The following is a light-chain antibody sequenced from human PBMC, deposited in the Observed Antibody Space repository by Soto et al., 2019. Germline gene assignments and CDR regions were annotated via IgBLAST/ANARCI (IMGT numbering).Light chain of an antibody. CDR2: YNN. J-gene: IGLJ3*02. CDR3: ATWDDTLNVWM. CDR1: SSNIGSNT. V-gene: IGLV1-44*01. Sequence: QAVVTQAPSASGTPGQRVTISCSGSSSNIGSNTVNWYQQLPGTAPKLLIYYNNQRPSGVPDRFSGSKSGTSASLAVSGVQPEDEADYYCATWDDTLNVWMFGGGTKLTVL.